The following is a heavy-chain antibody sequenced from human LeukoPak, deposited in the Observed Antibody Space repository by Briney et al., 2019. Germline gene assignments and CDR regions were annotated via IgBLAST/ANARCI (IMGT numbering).Heavy chain of an antibody. CDR3: ARARDYYDSSGFLY. Sequence: SETLSLTCAVSGGSIISYYWSWIRQPPGKGLEWIGSFYYSGSTTYSPSLKSRVTMSADTSRDQFSLRLTSVTAADTAVYYCARARDYYDSSGFLYWGQGTLVTVSS. CDR1: GGSIISYY. D-gene: IGHD3-22*01. CDR2: FYYSGST. J-gene: IGHJ4*02. V-gene: IGHV4-59*01.